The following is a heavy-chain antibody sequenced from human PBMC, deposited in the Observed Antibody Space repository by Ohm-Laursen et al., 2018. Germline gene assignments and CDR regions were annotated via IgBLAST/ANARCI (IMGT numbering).Heavy chain of an antibody. CDR3: ARAFLSPYYFDS. J-gene: IGHJ4*02. Sequence: GTLSLTCSVSGGSISSYYWSWIRQPPGKGLELIGYIYYTGSTNYNPSLMSRVTISVDTTKNELSLRLSSVTAADTAVYYCARAFLSPYYFDSWGQGTLVTVSS. D-gene: IGHD2-21*01. CDR2: IYYTGST. V-gene: IGHV4-59*08. CDR1: GGSISSYY.